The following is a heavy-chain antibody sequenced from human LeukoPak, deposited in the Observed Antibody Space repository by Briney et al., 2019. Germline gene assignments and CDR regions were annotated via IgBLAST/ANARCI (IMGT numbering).Heavy chain of an antibody. Sequence: PSETLSLTCTVSGGSISSGSYYWSWIRQPAGKGLEWIGRIYTSGSTNYNPSLKSRVTISVDTSKNQFSLKLSSVTAADTAVYYCARDFGYIVATDSYMDVWGKGTTVTVSS. CDR1: GGSISSGSYY. V-gene: IGHV4-61*02. J-gene: IGHJ6*03. CDR2: IYTSGST. CDR3: ARDFGYIVATDSYMDV. D-gene: IGHD5-12*01.